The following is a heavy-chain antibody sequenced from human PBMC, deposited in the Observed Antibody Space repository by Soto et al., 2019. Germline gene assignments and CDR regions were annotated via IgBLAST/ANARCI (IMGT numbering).Heavy chain of an antibody. CDR1: GGSISTTRYY. J-gene: IGHJ4*02. D-gene: IGHD3-10*01. CDR2: VDYSGNT. Sequence: QLQLQESGPGLVRPSETLSLTCTVSGGSISTTRYYWGWIRQPPGKGLEWIGSVDYSGNTYYNPSLKGRVTISVDTSKNQFSLNLSSVTAADTAVYYCARLANGWFVVFEYWGQGTLVTVSS. CDR3: ARLANGWFVVFEY. V-gene: IGHV4-39*01.